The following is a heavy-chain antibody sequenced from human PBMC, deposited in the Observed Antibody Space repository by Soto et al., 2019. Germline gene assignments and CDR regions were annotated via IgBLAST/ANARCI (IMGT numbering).Heavy chain of an antibody. CDR1: GGSFSGYY. CDR3: ARGHGTSLRNWFDP. Sequence: SETLSLTCAVYGGSFSGYYWSWIRQPPGKGLEWIGEINHSGSTNYNPSLKSRVTISVDTSKNQFSLKLSSVTAADTAVYYCARGHGTSLRNWFDPWGQGTLVTVS. V-gene: IGHV4-34*01. CDR2: INHSGST. J-gene: IGHJ5*02. D-gene: IGHD2-2*01.